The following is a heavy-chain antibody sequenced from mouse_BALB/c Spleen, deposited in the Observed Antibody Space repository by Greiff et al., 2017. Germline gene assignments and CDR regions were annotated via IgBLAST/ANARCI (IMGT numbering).Heavy chain of an antibody. CDR1: GFTFSSFG. V-gene: IGHV5-17*02. Sequence: EVQGVESGGGLVQPGGSRKLSCAASGFTFSSFGMHWVRQAPEKGLEWVAYISSGSSTIYYADTVKGRFTISRDNPKNTLFLQMTSLRSEDTAMYYCARDYDEDYFDYWGQGTTLTVSS. CDR2: ISSGSSTI. J-gene: IGHJ2*01. CDR3: ARDYDEDYFDY. D-gene: IGHD2-4*01.